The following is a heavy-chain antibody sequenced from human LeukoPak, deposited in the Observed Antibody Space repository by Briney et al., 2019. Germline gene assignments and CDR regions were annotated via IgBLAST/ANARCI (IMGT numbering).Heavy chain of an antibody. J-gene: IGHJ2*01. D-gene: IGHD3-22*01. CDR1: GYTFTSYG. CDR2: ISAYNGNT. CDR3: ARRAPFVYYDSSGYYPGPYWYFDL. Sequence: ASVKVSCKASGYTFTSYGISWVRQAPGQGLEWMGWISAYNGNTNYAQKLQGRVTVTTDTSTSTAYMELGSLRSDDTAVYYCARRAPFVYYDSSGYYPGPYWYFDLWGRGTLVTVSS. V-gene: IGHV1-18*01.